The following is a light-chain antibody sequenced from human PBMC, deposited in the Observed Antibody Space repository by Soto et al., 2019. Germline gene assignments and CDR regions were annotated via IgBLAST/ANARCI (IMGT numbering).Light chain of an antibody. CDR3: QQHNDWPEYT. Sequence: EIVMTQSPATLSVSPGERATLSCRASQSISSDLAWYQQKPGQAPRLLIYGASTRATGIPVRFSGSGSGTEFTLTINSLQSEDFAVSYCQQHNDWPEYTFGQGTKLEI. J-gene: IGKJ2*01. CDR2: GAS. V-gene: IGKV3-15*01. CDR1: QSISSD.